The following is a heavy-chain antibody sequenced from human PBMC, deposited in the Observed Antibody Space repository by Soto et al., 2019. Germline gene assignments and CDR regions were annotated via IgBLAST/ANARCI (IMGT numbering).Heavy chain of an antibody. CDR3: ATYRGPMGVKFDY. D-gene: IGHD1-26*01. Sequence: EVQLLESGGGLGQPGGSLRLSCAVSGFTFSSYGMSWVRQAPGKGLEWVSAISSGGSLYYTDSVKGRFTISRDNSKSTLYLQMNSLRVEDTAVYYCATYRGPMGVKFDYWGQATLVIVSS. J-gene: IGHJ4*02. V-gene: IGHV3-23*01. CDR2: ISSGGSL. CDR1: GFTFSSYG.